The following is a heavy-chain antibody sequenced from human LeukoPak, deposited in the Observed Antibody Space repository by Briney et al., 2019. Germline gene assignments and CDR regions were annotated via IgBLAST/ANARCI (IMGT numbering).Heavy chain of an antibody. V-gene: IGHV3-33*01. CDR2: IWYDGSNK. CDR3: ARGRGSTAGLLDY. Sequence: GGSLRLSCAASGFTFSSYGMHWVRQAPGKGLEWVAVIWYDGSNKYYADSVKGRFTISRDNSKNTLYLQMNSLRAEDTAVYYCARGRGSTAGLLDYWGQGTLVTASS. CDR1: GFTFSSYG. D-gene: IGHD5-12*01. J-gene: IGHJ4*02.